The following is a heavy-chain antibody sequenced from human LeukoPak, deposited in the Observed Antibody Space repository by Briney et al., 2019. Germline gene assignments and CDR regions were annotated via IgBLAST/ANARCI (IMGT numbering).Heavy chain of an antibody. Sequence: PGGSLRLSCAASGFTFSSYSMNWVRQAPGKGLEWVSSISSSSSYIYYTDSVKGRFTISRDNSKNTLYLQMSSLRADDTALYYCAKERLGATTPNPDYWGQGTLVTVSS. V-gene: IGHV3-21*01. J-gene: IGHJ4*02. CDR1: GFTFSSYS. CDR2: ISSSSSYI. D-gene: IGHD1-26*01. CDR3: AKERLGATTPNPDY.